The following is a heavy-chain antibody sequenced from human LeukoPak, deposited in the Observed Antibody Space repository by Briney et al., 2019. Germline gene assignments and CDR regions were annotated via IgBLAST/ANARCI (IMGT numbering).Heavy chain of an antibody. CDR3: VRWGEEAGMDY. D-gene: IGHD3-10*01. J-gene: IGHJ4*02. V-gene: IGHV3-7*01. CDR2: ISPDGSDT. CDR1: GFTFSTYW. Sequence: PGGSLRLSCEASGFTFSTYWMGWVRQAPGKGLEWVANISPDGSDTYYVASVKGRFTISRDNAKESMFLQMNSLRAEETAVYYCVRWGEEAGMDYWGQGTLDTVSS.